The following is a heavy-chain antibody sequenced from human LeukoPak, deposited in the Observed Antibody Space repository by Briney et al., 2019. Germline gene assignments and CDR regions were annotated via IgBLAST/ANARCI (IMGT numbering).Heavy chain of an antibody. J-gene: IGHJ4*02. D-gene: IGHD3-10*01. Sequence: GGSLRLSCAASGFTFSSYSMNWVRQAPGKGLEWVSYISSSSSTIYYADSVKGRFTISRDNAKNSLYLQMNSLRAEDTAVDYCARNGGDYYYGPGDFDYGCQETRVPVYS. CDR3: ARNGGDYYYGPGDFDY. CDR1: GFTFSSYS. CDR2: ISSSSSTI. V-gene: IGHV3-48*01.